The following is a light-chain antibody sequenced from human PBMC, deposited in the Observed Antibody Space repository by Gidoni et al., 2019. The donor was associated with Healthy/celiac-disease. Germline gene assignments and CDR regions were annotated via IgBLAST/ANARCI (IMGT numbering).Light chain of an antibody. Sequence: EIVLPPSPGTLSLSPGERATLSCRASQSVSNGYLAWYQQKPGQAPRLLVYGAYGASTRATGIPDRFSGSGSRTDFTLTISRLEPEDSAVYYCQQYGSLVTFXGXTKVEIK. J-gene: IGKJ4*01. CDR2: GAYGAS. V-gene: IGKV3-20*01. CDR3: QQYGSLVT. CDR1: QSVSNGY.